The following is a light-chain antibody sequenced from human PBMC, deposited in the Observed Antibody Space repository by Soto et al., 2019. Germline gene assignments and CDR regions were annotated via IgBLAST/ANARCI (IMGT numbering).Light chain of an antibody. J-gene: IGLJ2*01. CDR3: SSFTISSTVG. CDR2: DVS. Sequence: QSALTQPASVSGSPGQSITISCTGTSSDVNPYDYVSWYQQHPGKAPKLMIYDVSNRPSGVSNRFSGSKSGNTASLTISGLQADDEADYYCSSFTISSTVGFGGGTKRTVL. V-gene: IGLV2-14*01. CDR1: SSDVNPYDY.